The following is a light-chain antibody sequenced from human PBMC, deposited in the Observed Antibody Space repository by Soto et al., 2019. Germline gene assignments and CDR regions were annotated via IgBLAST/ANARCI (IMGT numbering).Light chain of an antibody. CDR1: SSNIGSSS. V-gene: IGLV1-44*01. Sequence: QSVLTQPPSASGTPGQRVTISCSGSSSNIGSSSVNWYQQLPGTAPKLLIYNNNQWPSGVPDRFSGSKSGTSASLAISGLQSEDEADYYCAAWDVTLNGLYVFGKGTKVTVL. CDR2: NNN. J-gene: IGLJ1*01. CDR3: AAWDVTLNGLYV.